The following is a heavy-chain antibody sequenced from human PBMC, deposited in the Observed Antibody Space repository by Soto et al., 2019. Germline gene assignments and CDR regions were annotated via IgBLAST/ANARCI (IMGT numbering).Heavy chain of an antibody. V-gene: IGHV1-46*01. CDR1: GCTFSGYD. J-gene: IGHJ4*02. CDR2: INPSGGST. CDR3: AYRAARGAAFDS. D-gene: IGHD6-13*01. Sequence: AAVKVSCRASGCTFSGYDINWGRQAPGQGLEWMGIINPSGGSTSYAQKFQGRVTMTRDTSTSTVYMELSSLRSEDTAVYYCAYRAARGAAFDSWGQGTLVTASA.